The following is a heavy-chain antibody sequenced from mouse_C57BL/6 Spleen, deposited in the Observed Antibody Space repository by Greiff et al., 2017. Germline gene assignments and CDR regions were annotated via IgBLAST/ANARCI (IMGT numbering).Heavy chain of an antibody. Sequence: VQLQQPGAELVKPGASVKLSCKASGYTFTSYWMHWVKQRPGQGLEWIGMINPNSGSTNYNEKFKSKATLTVDKSSSTAYMQLSSLTSEDSAVYYCARGGDYVCWYFDVWGTGTTVTVSS. CDR1: GYTFTSYW. V-gene: IGHV1-64*01. CDR3: ARGGDYVCWYFDV. CDR2: INPNSGST. J-gene: IGHJ1*03. D-gene: IGHD2-4*01.